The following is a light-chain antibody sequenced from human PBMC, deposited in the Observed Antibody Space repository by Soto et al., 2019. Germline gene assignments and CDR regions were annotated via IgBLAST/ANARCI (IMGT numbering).Light chain of an antibody. CDR3: QQYGSLSWT. CDR2: GAS. Sequence: EIVMTQSPATMSVSPGEGATLSCGASQSVSSNLAWYQQKPGQAPSLLIYGASTRATDIPARFSGSGSGTDFTLTISRLEPEDFAVYYCQQYGSLSWTFGQGTKVDIK. J-gene: IGKJ1*01. V-gene: IGKV3-15*01. CDR1: QSVSSN.